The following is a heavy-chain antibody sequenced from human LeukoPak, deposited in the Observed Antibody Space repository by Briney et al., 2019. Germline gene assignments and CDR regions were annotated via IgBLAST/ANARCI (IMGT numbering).Heavy chain of an antibody. CDR1: GGTFSSYA. D-gene: IGHD2-2*01. J-gene: IGHJ5*02. V-gene: IGHV1-69*13. CDR3: ARGGVVVPAASRGPQFDP. CDR2: IIPIFGTA. Sequence: ASVKVSCKASGGTFSSYAISWVRQAPGQGLEWMGGIIPIFGTANYAQKFQGRVTITADESTSTAYMELSSLRSEDTAVYYCARGGVVVPAASRGPQFDPWGQGTLVTVSS.